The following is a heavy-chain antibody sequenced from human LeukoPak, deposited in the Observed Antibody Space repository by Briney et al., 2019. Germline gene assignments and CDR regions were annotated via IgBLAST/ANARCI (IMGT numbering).Heavy chain of an antibody. Sequence: SQTLSLTCAISGDSVSSNSAAWNWIRQSPSRGLEWLGRTYYRSRWFNDYAVSVKSRITINRDISKNQFSLQLNSVTPEDTAVYYCTTIKRGIVGGSDAFDIWGQGTMVTVSA. CDR2: TYYRSRWFN. J-gene: IGHJ3*02. V-gene: IGHV6-1*01. CDR1: GDSVSSNSAA. D-gene: IGHD1-26*01. CDR3: TTIKRGIVGGSDAFDI.